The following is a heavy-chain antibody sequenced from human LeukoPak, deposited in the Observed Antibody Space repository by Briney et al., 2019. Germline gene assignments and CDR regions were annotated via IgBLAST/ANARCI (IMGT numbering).Heavy chain of an antibody. CDR1: GFTFSSYW. V-gene: IGHV3-74*01. D-gene: IGHD1-26*01. J-gene: IGHJ4*02. CDR2: INSDGSST. CDR3: AGTLDSGSYPYGIPTTHDY. Sequence: GGSLRLSCAASGFTFSSYWMHWVRQAPGKGLVWVSRINSDGSSTSYADSVKGRFTISRDNAKNTLYLQMNSLRAEDTAVYYCAGTLDSGSYPYGIPTTHDYWGQGTLVTVSS.